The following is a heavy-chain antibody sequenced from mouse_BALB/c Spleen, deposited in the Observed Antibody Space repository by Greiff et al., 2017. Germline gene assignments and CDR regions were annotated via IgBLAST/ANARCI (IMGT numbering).Heavy chain of an antibody. J-gene: IGHJ4*01. Sequence: EVQLQQSGPELVKPGASVKMSCKASGYTFTSYVMHWVKQKPGQGLEWIGYINPYNDGTKYNEKFKGKATLTSDKSSSTAYMELSSLTSEDSAVYYCARLVPISYDYDGAMDYWGQGTSVTVSS. V-gene: IGHV1-14*01. CDR3: ARLVPISYDYDGAMDY. CDR2: INPYNDGT. CDR1: GYTFTSYV. D-gene: IGHD2-4*01.